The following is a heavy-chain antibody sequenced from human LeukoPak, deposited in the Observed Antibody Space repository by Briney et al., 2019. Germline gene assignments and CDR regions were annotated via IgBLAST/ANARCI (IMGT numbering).Heavy chain of an antibody. J-gene: IGHJ5*01. D-gene: IGHD6-13*01. CDR3: ARVGLPHSSNRRRYNWFDS. CDR2: IKQDGSEK. V-gene: IGHV3-7*01. CDR1: GFTFSSYW. Sequence: GGSLRRSCAASGFTFSSYWMSWVRQAPGKGLEWVANIKQDGSEKYYVDSVKGRFTISRDNAKNSLYLQMNSLRAEDTAVYYCARVGLPHSSNRRRYNWFDSWGQGTLVTVSS.